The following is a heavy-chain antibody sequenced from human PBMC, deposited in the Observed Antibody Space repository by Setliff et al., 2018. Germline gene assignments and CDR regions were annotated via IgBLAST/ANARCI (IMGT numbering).Heavy chain of an antibody. Sequence: ASVKVSCKSSGYIFAGYYIHWLRQTPGQGLEWMGWINPISGGTNYAQKFQGRATLTRDASITTTYIELNSLRSDDTAVYYCTKDLNRWVREFAFDVWGQGTMVTVSS. D-gene: IGHD3-10*01. CDR1: GYIFAGYY. CDR3: TKDLNRWVREFAFDV. J-gene: IGHJ3*01. CDR2: INPISGGT. V-gene: IGHV1-2*02.